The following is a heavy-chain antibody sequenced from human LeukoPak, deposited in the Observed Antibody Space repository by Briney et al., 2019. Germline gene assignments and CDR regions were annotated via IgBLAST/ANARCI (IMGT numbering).Heavy chain of an antibody. V-gene: IGHV4-61*02. CDR2: IYTSGST. CDR3: ARDASDYYDSSGYSHFDY. D-gene: IGHD3-22*01. J-gene: IGHJ4*02. Sequence: SETLSLTCTVSGGSISGGSYYWSWIRQPAGKGLEWIGRIYTSGSTNYNPSLKSRVTIPVDTSKNQFSLKLSSVTAADTAVYYCARDASDYYDSSGYSHFDYWGQGTLVTVSS. CDR1: GGSISGGSYY.